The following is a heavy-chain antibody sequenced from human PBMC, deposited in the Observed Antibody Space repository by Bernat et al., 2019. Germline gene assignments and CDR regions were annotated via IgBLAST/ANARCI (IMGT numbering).Heavy chain of an antibody. D-gene: IGHD3-22*01. CDR1: GGSISSGGYY. CDR2: IYYSGST. CDR3: ASDRAYYYDSSGPKDAFDI. V-gene: IGHV4-31*03. Sequence: QVQLQESGPGLVKPSQTLSLTCTVSGGSISSGGYYWSWIRQHPGKGLEWIGYIYYSGSTYYNPSLKSRVTISVDTSKNQFSLKLSSVTAADTAVYYCASDRAYYYDSSGPKDAFDIWGQGTMVTVSS. J-gene: IGHJ3*02.